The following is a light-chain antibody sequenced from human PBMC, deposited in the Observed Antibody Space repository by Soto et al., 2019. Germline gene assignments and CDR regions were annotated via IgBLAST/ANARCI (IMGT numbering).Light chain of an antibody. CDR2: GST. CDR1: SSDIGAGSE. V-gene: IGLV1-40*01. J-gene: IGLJ3*02. CDR3: CSYAGSYTFGV. Sequence: QSVLTQPPSLSGAPGQRVTISCTGSSSDIGAGSEVHWYQQLPGTAPKLLIFGSTNRPSGVPDRFSGSKSATSASLAITGLQAEDEADYYCCSYAGSYTFGVFGGGTQLTVL.